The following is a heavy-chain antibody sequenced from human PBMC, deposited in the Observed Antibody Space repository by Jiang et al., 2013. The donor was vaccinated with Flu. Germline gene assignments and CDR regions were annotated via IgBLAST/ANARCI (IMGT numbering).Heavy chain of an antibody. Sequence: GAEVKKPGSSVKVSCKASGGTFSSYAISWVRQAPGQGLEWMGGIIPIFGTANYAQKFQGRVTITADESTSTAYMELSSLRSEDTAVYYCAKHRSGWGSSGPTIDYWGQGTLVTVSS. V-gene: IGHV1-69*01. CDR2: IIPIFGTA. CDR1: GGTFSSYA. CDR3: AKHRSGWGSSGPTIDY. J-gene: IGHJ4*02. D-gene: IGHD3-22*01.